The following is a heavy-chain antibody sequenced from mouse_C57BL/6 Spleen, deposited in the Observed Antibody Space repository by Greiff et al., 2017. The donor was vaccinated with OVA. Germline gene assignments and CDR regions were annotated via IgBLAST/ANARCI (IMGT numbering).Heavy chain of an antibody. V-gene: IGHV5-17*01. D-gene: IGHD2-10*01. Sequence: EVKLMESGGGLVKPGGSLKLSCAASGFTFSDYGMHWVRQAPEKGLEWVAYISSGSSPIYYADTVKGRFTISRDNAKNTLFLQMTSLRSEDTAMDYCARNLLGSFAYWGQGTLVTVSA. CDR2: ISSGSSPI. J-gene: IGHJ3*01. CDR3: ARNLLGSFAY. CDR1: GFTFSDYG.